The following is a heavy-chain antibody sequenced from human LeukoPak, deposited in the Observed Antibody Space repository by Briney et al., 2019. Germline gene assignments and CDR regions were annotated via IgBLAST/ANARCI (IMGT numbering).Heavy chain of an antibody. D-gene: IGHD1-26*01. J-gene: IGHJ4*02. CDR3: AKNRCAAYGSGFPGDH. Sequence: PGGSLRLSCAAPGFTFHIYAMNWVRQAPGKGLEWVSAIYGGGDGTYYADSVRGRFTIYRDNSKNTLYLQMNSLRAEDTAVYYCAKNRCAAYGSGFPGDHWGQGTLVTVSS. V-gene: IGHV3-23*01. CDR1: GFTFHIYA. CDR2: IYGGGDGT.